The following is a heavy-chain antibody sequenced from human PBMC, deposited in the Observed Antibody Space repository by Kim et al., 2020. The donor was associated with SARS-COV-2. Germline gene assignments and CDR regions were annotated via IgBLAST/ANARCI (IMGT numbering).Heavy chain of an antibody. V-gene: IGHV3-30*10. J-gene: IGHJ6*01. CDR2: ICTGGHET. D-gene: IGHD5-12*01. Sequence: GGSLRLSCVASGFNFAFYAMHWVRQGPARGLEWVALICTGGHETFYTEAVRGRFAISRDNSKNTLYLQMDGLREDDTALYYCVRERSRNGYNTYYGLDV. CDR3: VRERSRNGYNTYYGLDV. CDR1: GFNFAFYA.